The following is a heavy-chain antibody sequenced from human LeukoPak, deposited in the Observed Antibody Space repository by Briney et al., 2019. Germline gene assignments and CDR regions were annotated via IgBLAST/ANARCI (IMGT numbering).Heavy chain of an antibody. J-gene: IGHJ4*02. CDR2: IYYSGST. V-gene: IGHV4-39*07. Sequence: KPSETLSLTCTVPGGSISSSSYYWGWIRQPPGKGLEWIGSIYYSGSTYYNPSLKSRVTISVDTSKNQFSLKLSSVTAADTAVYYCARVKIDPGYSSSWYYFDYWGQGTLVTVSS. CDR1: GGSISSSSYY. D-gene: IGHD6-13*01. CDR3: ARVKIDPGYSSSWYYFDY.